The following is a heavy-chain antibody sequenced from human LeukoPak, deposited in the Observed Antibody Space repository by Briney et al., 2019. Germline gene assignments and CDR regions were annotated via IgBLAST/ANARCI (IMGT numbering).Heavy chain of an antibody. D-gene: IGHD3-10*01. J-gene: IGHJ4*02. Sequence: GESLRISCQGSGYSFTTYWINWVRQMPGKGLEWMGIIYPGDSDTRYSPSFQGQVTISADRSITTAHLQWSSLKASDTAMYYCARREGTWSYSYWGQGTLVTVSS. CDR3: ARREGTWSYSY. V-gene: IGHV5-51*01. CDR2: IYPGDSDT. CDR1: GYSFTTYW.